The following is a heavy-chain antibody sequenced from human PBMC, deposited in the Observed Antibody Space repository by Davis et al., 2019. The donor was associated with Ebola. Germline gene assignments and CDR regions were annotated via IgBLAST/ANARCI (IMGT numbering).Heavy chain of an antibody. J-gene: IGHJ4*02. CDR2: ISSSSSYI. CDR1: AFPFSRYW. Sequence: PGGSLRLSCAASAFPFSRYWMHWVRQAPGKGLEWVSSISSSSSYIYYADSVKGRFTISRDNSNNTLYLQMNSLRPDDTAVYYCAKGSGYFDYWGQGTLVTVSS. CDR3: AKGSGYFDY. V-gene: IGHV3-21*01. D-gene: IGHD6-25*01.